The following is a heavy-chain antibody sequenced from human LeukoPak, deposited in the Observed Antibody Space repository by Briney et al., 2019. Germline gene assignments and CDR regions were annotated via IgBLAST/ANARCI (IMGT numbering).Heavy chain of an antibody. J-gene: IGHJ4*02. D-gene: IGHD3-10*01. V-gene: IGHV3-23*01. CDR1: GFTFSSYA. Sequence: PGGSLRLSCAASGFTFSSYAMSWVRQAPGKGLEWVSAISRSGGSTYYAASVKGRLTISRDNSKNTLYLQMNSLRAEDTAVYYCAKSASAGPAEGFDYWGQGTLVTVSS. CDR2: ISRSGGST. CDR3: AKSASAGPAEGFDY.